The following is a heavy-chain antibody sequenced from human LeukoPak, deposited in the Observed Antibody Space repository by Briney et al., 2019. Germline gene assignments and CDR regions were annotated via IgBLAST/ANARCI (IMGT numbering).Heavy chain of an antibody. CDR3: ARVPDYDVLTGYCDY. V-gene: IGHV4-61*05. Sequence: PSETLSLTCTVSGGSISSSSYYWGWIRQPPGKGLEWIGYIYYSGSTNYNPSLKSRVTMSVDKAKNQISLNLTSVTAADTAVYYCARVPDYDVLTGYCDYWGQGTLVTVSS. CDR1: GGSISSSSYY. J-gene: IGHJ4*02. D-gene: IGHD3-9*01. CDR2: IYYSGST.